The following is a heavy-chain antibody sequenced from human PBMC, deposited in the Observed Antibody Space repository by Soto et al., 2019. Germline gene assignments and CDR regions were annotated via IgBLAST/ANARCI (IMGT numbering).Heavy chain of an antibody. J-gene: IGHJ6*02. CDR3: AAGYYYYYGMDA. CDR1: VYSFTGYG. CDR2: ISAYNGNT. V-gene: IGHV1-18*04. Sequence: XSVKVSCKASVYSFTGYGISWVRQAPGQGLEWMGWISAYNGNTNYAQKLQGRVTMTTDTSTSTAYMELRSLRSDDTAVYYCAAGYYYYYGMDAWGQGTTVTVSS.